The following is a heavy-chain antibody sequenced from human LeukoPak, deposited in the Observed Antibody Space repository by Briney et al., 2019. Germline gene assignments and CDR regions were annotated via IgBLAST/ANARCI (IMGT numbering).Heavy chain of an antibody. V-gene: IGHV3-23*01. D-gene: IGHD2-15*01. CDR1: GFTFSNHA. CDR2: ISGSGGST. CDR3: AKDRDPRDIVAGFDY. J-gene: IGHJ4*02. Sequence: AGGSLRLSCAASGFTFSNHAMSWVRQAPGKGLEWVSAISGSGGSTYYADSVKGRFTISRDNSKNTLYLQMNSLRAEDTAVYYCAKDRDPRDIVAGFDYWGQGTLVTVSS.